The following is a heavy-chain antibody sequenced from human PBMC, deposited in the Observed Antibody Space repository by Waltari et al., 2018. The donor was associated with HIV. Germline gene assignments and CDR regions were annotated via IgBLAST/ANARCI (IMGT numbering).Heavy chain of an antibody. D-gene: IGHD2-21*02. V-gene: IGHV4-34*01. CDR2: INHSGST. CDR1: GGSFSGYY. CDR3: ARHEKVVTRVYYYGMDV. J-gene: IGHJ6*02. Sequence: QVQLQQWGAGLLKPSETLSLTCAVYGGSFSGYYWSWIRQPPGKGLEWIGEINHSGSTNYNPARKSRVTISVDTSKNQFSLKLSSVTAADTAVYYCARHEKVVTRVYYYGMDVWGQGTTVTVSS.